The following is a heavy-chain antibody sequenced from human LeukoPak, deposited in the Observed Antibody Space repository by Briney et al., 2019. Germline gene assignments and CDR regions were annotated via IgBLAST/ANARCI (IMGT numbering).Heavy chain of an antibody. CDR1: GFTFGDSA. CDR3: TRGGDTAMGFGY. Sequence: PGGSLRLSCTASGFTFGDSAMSWVRQAPGKGLEWVGFIRSKAYGGTTEYAASVKGRFTISRDDSKSIAYLQMNSLKTEDTAVFYCTRGGDTAMGFGYWGQGTLVTVSS. J-gene: IGHJ4*02. CDR2: IRSKAYGGTT. V-gene: IGHV3-49*04. D-gene: IGHD5-18*01.